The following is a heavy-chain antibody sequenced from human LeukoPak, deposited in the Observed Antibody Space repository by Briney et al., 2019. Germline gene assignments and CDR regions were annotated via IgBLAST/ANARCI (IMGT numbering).Heavy chain of an antibody. Sequence: GGSLRLSCAASGFTFSSYAMHWVRQAPGKGLEWVAVISYDGSNKYYADSVKGRFTISRDNSKNTLYLQMNSLRAEDTAVYYCARDRLYYFDYWGQGTLVAVSS. CDR3: ARDRLYYFDY. CDR2: ISYDGSNK. D-gene: IGHD2-15*01. J-gene: IGHJ4*02. V-gene: IGHV3-30-3*01. CDR1: GFTFSSYA.